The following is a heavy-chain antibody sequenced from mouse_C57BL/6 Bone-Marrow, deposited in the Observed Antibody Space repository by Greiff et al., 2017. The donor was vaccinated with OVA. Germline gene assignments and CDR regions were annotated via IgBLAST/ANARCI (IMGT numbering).Heavy chain of an antibody. Sequence: VQLQQSGAELVRPGASVTLSCKASGYTFTDYEMHWVKQTPVHGLEWIGAIDPETGGTAYNQKFKGKAILTADKSSSTAYMELRSLTSEDSAVYYCTRSSITTVVEEKFAYWGQGTLVTVSA. CDR1: GYTFTDYE. J-gene: IGHJ3*01. D-gene: IGHD1-1*01. V-gene: IGHV1-15*01. CDR2: IDPETGGT. CDR3: TRSSITTVVEEKFAY.